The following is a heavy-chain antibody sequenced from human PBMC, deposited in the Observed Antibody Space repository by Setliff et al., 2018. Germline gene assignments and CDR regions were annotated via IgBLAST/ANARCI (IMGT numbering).Heavy chain of an antibody. J-gene: IGHJ4*02. V-gene: IGHV4-38-2*01. CDR2: IFHSGST. CDR1: GYSISSGHF. D-gene: IGHD3-3*01. Sequence: PSETLSLTCGVSGYSISSGHFWGWIRQPPGKGLEWLGNIFHSGSTYYNPTLNSRVTISVDTSKNQFSLRLSSVTAADTAVYYCRFWSGYLKNDFWGQGTLVTVSS. CDR3: RFWSGYLKNDF.